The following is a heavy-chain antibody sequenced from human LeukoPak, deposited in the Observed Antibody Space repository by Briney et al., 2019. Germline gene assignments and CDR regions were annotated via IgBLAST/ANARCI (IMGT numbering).Heavy chain of an antibody. D-gene: IGHD2-15*01. CDR2: ISYDGSNK. Sequence: PGRSLRLSCAASGFTFSSFGMHWVRQAPGKGLEWVAVISYDGSNKYHADSVKGRFTISRDNSKSTLYLQVNSLRAEDTAVYYCARDPIVVVVAATLAQRGTLFDYWGQGTLVTVSS. CDR1: GFTFSSFG. CDR3: ARDPIVVVVAATLAQRGTLFDY. V-gene: IGHV3-30*03. J-gene: IGHJ4*02.